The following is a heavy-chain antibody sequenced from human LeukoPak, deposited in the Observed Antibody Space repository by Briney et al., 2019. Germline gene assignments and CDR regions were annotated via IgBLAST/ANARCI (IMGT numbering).Heavy chain of an antibody. CDR1: GGSISSSSYY. CDR3: ARLDYYGSGSYYAGDY. D-gene: IGHD3-10*01. Sequence: SETLSLTCTVSGGSISSSSYYWGWIRQPPGKGLEWIGSIYYSGSTYYNPSLKSRVTISVDTSKNQFSLKLSSVTAADTAVYYCARLDYYGSGSYYAGDYWGQGTLVTVSS. CDR2: IYYSGST. J-gene: IGHJ4*02. V-gene: IGHV4-39*01.